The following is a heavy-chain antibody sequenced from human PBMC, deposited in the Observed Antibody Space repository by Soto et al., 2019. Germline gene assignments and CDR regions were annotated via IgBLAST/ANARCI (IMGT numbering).Heavy chain of an antibody. J-gene: IGHJ5*02. D-gene: IGHD1-20*01. V-gene: IGHV1-8*01. Sequence: QVQLAQSGAEVKKPGASVKVSCKASGYMFSTYDINWVRQAPGQGLEWMGWLNPNSGNTGYAQKFQGRVTMTRNTSINTANMELSSLGSDDTAVYYCARDQRYNWNDEGWFDPWGQGTLVTVSS. CDR1: GYMFSTYD. CDR3: ARDQRYNWNDEGWFDP. CDR2: LNPNSGNT.